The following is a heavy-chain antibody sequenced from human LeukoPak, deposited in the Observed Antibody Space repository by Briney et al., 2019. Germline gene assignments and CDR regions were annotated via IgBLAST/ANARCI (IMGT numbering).Heavy chain of an antibody. D-gene: IGHD2-15*01. V-gene: IGHV1-18*04. J-gene: IGHJ3*02. Sequence: GASVKVSCKASEYTFTGYYMHWVRQGPGQGLEWMGWISAYNGNTNYAQKLQGRVTMTTDTSTSTAYMELRSLRSDDTAVYYCARRGYSGAFDIWGQGTMVTVSS. CDR2: ISAYNGNT. CDR1: EYTFTGYY. CDR3: ARRGYSGAFDI.